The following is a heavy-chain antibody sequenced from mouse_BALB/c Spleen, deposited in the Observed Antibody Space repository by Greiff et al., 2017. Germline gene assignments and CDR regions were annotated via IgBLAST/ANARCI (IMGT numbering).Heavy chain of an antibody. V-gene: IGHV3-2*02. CDR1: GYSITSDYA. Sequence: EVKLQESGPGLVKPSQSLSLTCTVTGYSITSDYAWNWIRQFPGNKLEWMGYISYSGSTSYNPSLKSRISITRDTSKNQFFLQLNSVTTEDTATYYCARNYYGNMDYWGQGTSVTVSS. CDR2: ISYSGST. J-gene: IGHJ4*01. D-gene: IGHD2-1*01. CDR3: ARNYYGNMDY.